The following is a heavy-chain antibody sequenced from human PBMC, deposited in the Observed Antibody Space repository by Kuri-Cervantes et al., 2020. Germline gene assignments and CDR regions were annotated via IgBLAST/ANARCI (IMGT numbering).Heavy chain of an antibody. Sequence: GSLRLSCAVYGGSFSGYYWSWIRQPPGKGLEWIGEINHSGSTKYNPSLKSRVTISVDTSKNQFSLKLSSVTAADTAVYYCARPLKRWLQLGAFDIWGQGTMVTVSS. CDR3: ARPLKRWLQLGAFDI. CDR2: INHSGST. J-gene: IGHJ3*02. V-gene: IGHV4-34*01. CDR1: GGSFSGYY. D-gene: IGHD5-24*01.